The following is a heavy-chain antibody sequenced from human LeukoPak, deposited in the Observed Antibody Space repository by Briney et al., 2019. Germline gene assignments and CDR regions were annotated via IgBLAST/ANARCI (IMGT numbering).Heavy chain of an antibody. D-gene: IGHD1-14*01. Sequence: ETLSLTCAVYGGSFSGYYWSWVRQAPGKGLEWVSGISGSGGSTYYADSLKGRFTISRDNSKDTLYVQMNSLRAEDTAVYYCARSYGTYNWFDSWGQGTLVTVSS. CDR2: ISGSGGST. V-gene: IGHV3-23*01. CDR3: ARSYGTYNWFDS. J-gene: IGHJ5*01. CDR1: GGSFSGYY.